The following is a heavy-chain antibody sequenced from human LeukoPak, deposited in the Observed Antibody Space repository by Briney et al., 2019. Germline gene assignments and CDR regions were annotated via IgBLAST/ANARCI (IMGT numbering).Heavy chain of an antibody. CDR1: EFTFNQW. CDR3: ARDGYSPGYSSGWYTVSPYYFDY. J-gene: IGHJ4*02. D-gene: IGHD6-19*01. CDR2: IQPDGSEK. Sequence: PGGSLRLSCAASEFTFNQWMTWVRQAPGKGLEWVANIQPDGSEKYYVGSVRGRFTISRDNARNLLYLQMNSLRSEDTAVYYCARDGYSPGYSSGWYTVSPYYFDYWGQGTLVTVSS. V-gene: IGHV3-7*01.